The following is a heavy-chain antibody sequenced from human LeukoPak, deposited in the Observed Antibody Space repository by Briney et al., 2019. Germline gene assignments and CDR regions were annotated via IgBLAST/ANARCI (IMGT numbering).Heavy chain of an antibody. Sequence: ASVKVSCKASVYTFTRYGISWVRQAPGQGLEWMGWISAYNGNTNYAQNRQGRVTMTTDTSTSTAYMELRSLRSDDTAVYYCARGYYYDSSGYEGDAFDIWGQGTMVTVSS. CDR2: ISAYNGNT. D-gene: IGHD3-22*01. CDR3: ARGYYYDSSGYEGDAFDI. V-gene: IGHV1-18*01. CDR1: VYTFTRYG. J-gene: IGHJ3*02.